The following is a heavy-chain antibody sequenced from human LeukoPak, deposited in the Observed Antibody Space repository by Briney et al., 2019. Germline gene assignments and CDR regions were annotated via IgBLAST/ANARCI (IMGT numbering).Heavy chain of an antibody. CDR2: IKQDGSEN. V-gene: IGHV3-7*01. D-gene: IGHD6-13*01. Sequence: GGSLRLSCAASGFTFSSYWMSWVRQAPGKGREWVANIKQDGSENYYVDSVKGRFTISRDNAKNSLYLQMNSRRAEDTAVYYCARETYSSSPFDYWGQGTLVTVSS. CDR1: GFTFSSYW. CDR3: ARETYSSSPFDY. J-gene: IGHJ4*02.